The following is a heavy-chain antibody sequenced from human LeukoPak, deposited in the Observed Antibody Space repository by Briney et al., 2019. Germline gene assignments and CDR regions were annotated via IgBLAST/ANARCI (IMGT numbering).Heavy chain of an antibody. CDR2: MHPNGHDT. CDR1: GYTFSDHH. D-gene: IGHD3-10*01. Sequence: GASVKVSCKASGYTFSDHHILWVRQAPGQGLEWMGWMHPNGHDTKYAQKFQGRMTMTTDTSISTAYMELNRVTSDDTAVYYCSGHYGPGPVWGQGTLITASS. J-gene: IGHJ4*02. V-gene: IGHV1-2*02. CDR3: SGHYGPGPV.